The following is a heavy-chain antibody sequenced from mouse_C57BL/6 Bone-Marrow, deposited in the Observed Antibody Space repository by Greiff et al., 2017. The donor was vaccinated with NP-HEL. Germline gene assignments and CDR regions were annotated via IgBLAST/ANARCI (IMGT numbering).Heavy chain of an antibody. CDR1: GFSLTSYG. J-gene: IGHJ1*03. CDR2: IWGVGST. Sequence: VKLVESGPGLVAPSQSLSITCTVSGFSLTSYGVDWVRQSPGKGLEWLGVIWGVGSTNYTSALKSSLSISKDNSKSQIFLKMNSPQTDDTDMDDCARSGVTTKDWYLDVWGTGTTVTVSS. V-gene: IGHV2-6*01. D-gene: IGHD2-2*01. CDR3: ARSGVTTKDWYLDV.